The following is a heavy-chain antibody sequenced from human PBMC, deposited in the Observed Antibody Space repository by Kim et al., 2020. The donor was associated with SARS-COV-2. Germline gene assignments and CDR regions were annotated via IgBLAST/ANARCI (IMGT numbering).Heavy chain of an antibody. CDR3: ATAPGYYGSWPFDV. CDR2: IKSKSDGAKT. V-gene: IGHV3-15*01. D-gene: IGHD6-13*01. Sequence: GGSLRLSCAASGFTFTNSWMTWVRQAPGKGLEWVGHIKSKSDGAKTDDAAPGRGSITIASDDSKKSLHLERKSVETEDAAVCDCATAPGYYGSWPFDVW. J-gene: IGHJ6*01. CDR1: GFTFTNSW.